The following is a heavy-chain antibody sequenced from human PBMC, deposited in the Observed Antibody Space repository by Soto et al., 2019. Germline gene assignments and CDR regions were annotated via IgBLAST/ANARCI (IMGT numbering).Heavy chain of an antibody. Sequence: PGGSLRLSCAASGFNFGSYWMTWLRQAPGKGLECVANIKQDGSEKYYVDSVKGRFTIFRDNAKNSLYLQMNSLRAEDTAVYYCARQTRAPESWGQGTLVTVSS. D-gene: IGHD3-10*01. V-gene: IGHV3-7*03. CDR3: ARQTRAPES. J-gene: IGHJ5*02. CDR1: GFNFGSYW. CDR2: IKQDGSEK.